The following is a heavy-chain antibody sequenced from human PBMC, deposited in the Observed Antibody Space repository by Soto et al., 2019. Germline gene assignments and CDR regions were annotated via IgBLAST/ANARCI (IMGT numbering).Heavy chain of an antibody. Sequence: VGSLRLSCAASGFSFSSYNMNWVRQAPWKGLQWISYISTSSMTIFYADSVKGRFTISRDNAQNSLYLQMNSLRDEDTAVYYSARDRLTMIRGVLDYWGQGTPVTVSS. CDR3: ARDRLTMIRGVLDY. CDR1: GFSFSSYN. J-gene: IGHJ4*02. CDR2: ISTSSMTI. D-gene: IGHD3-10*01. V-gene: IGHV3-48*02.